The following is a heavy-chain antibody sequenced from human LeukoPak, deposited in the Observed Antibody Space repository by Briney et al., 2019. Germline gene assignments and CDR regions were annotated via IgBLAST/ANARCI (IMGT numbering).Heavy chain of an antibody. CDR3: ARHASGAPLWTFDY. CDR1: GVSFSGYY. Sequence: PSETLSLTCAVYGVSFSGYYWSWIRQPPGKGLEWIGEINHSGSTNYNPSLKSRVTISVDTSKNQFSLKLSSVTAADTAVYYCARHASGAPLWTFDYWGQGTLVTVSS. D-gene: IGHD1-26*01. V-gene: IGHV4-34*01. J-gene: IGHJ4*02. CDR2: INHSGST.